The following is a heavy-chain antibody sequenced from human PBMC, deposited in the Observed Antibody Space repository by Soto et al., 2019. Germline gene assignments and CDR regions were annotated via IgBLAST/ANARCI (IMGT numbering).Heavy chain of an antibody. V-gene: IGHV3-13*04. CDR2: IDTAGAT. D-gene: IGHD6-13*01. CDR1: GFTFSTYD. Sequence: PGGSLRLSCAASGFTFSTYDMHWIRQTTGKRLEWVSGIDTAGATYYPGSVKGRFAISRENAKNSLYLQMNSLRAEDTAVYYCARRSSSWYFDYWGQGTLVTVSS. J-gene: IGHJ4*02. CDR3: ARRSSSWYFDY.